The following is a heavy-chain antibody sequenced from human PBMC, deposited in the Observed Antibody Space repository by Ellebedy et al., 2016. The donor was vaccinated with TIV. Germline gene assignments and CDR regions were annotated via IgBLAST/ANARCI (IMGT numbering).Heavy chain of an antibody. J-gene: IGHJ4*02. CDR2: IYDSENT. CDR3: ARLWSGYSGYYFDY. CDR1: GGSISYYY. V-gene: IGHV4-59*01. Sequence: MPSETLSLTCTVSGGSISYYYWSWIRQPPGKGLEWIGYIYDSENTNYNPSLKSRVTISVDTSKNQFSLNLTSVTAADTAVYYCARLWSGYSGYYFDYWGQGTLVTVSS. D-gene: IGHD3-3*01.